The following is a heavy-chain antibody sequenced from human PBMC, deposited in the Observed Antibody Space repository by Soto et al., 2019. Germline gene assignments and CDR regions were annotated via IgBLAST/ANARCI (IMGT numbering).Heavy chain of an antibody. D-gene: IGHD4-4*01. Sequence: SETLPLTCTVSGGSISSGGCYWSWIPQHPGKGLEWIGYIYYSGSTFYNPSLNSRVTISVDTSKNQFSLKLSSVTAADTAVYYCARGGLQPPYYYYGMDVWGQGTTVTVSS. CDR3: ARGGLQPPYYYYGMDV. CDR1: GGSISSGGCY. CDR2: IYYSGST. V-gene: IGHV4-31*03. J-gene: IGHJ6*02.